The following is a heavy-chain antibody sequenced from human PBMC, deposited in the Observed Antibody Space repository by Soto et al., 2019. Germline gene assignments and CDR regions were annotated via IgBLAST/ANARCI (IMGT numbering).Heavy chain of an antibody. CDR3: ARFGVITRVGGVLTVFDI. J-gene: IGHJ3*02. Sequence: SETLSLTCTVSGGSVSSYFWSWIRQPPGKGLEWIAYIYYSGSTNYNPSLKSRVTTSVDTSKNQFSLKLTSVTAADTAVYYCARFGVITRVGGVLTVFDIWGKGTMVTVS. CDR2: IYYSGST. V-gene: IGHV4-59*08. CDR1: GGSVSSYF. D-gene: IGHD3-10*01.